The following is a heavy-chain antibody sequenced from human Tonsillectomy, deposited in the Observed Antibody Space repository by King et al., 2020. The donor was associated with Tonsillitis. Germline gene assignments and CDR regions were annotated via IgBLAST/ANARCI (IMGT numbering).Heavy chain of an antibody. D-gene: IGHD4-23*01. V-gene: IGHV3-66*01. CDR3: TGLVRWGVDY. J-gene: IGHJ4*02. CDR2: IYTGGYT. Sequence: VQLVESGGGLVQPGGSLRLSCAASGFTVSSNHMSWVRQAPGKGLECVSIIYTGGYTYYADAVKGRFTISRDNSKNTLFLQMNSLRAETTAVYYCTGLVRWGVDYWGQGTLVTVSS. CDR1: GFTVSSNH.